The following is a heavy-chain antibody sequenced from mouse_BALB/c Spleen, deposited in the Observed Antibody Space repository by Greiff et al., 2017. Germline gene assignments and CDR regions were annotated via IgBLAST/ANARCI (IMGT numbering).Heavy chain of an antibody. V-gene: IGHV6-3*01. J-gene: IGHJ4*01. CDR2: IRLKSDNYAT. CDR3: TAIYYYAMDY. CDR1: GFTFSSYW. Sequence: EVKVEESGGGLVQPGGSMKLSCVASGFTFSSYWMSWVRQSPEKGLEWVAEIRLKSDNYATHYAESVKGKFTISRDDSKSRLYLQMNSLRAEDTGIYYCTAIYYYAMDYWGQGTSVTVSS.